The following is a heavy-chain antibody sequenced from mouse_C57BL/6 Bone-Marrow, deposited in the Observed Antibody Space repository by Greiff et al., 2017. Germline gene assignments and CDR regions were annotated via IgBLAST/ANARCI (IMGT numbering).Heavy chain of an antibody. CDR1: GFNIKDDY. CDR3: TVYDGYDEAY. J-gene: IGHJ3*01. Sequence: EVQLQQSGAELVRPGASVKLSCTASGFNIKDDYMHWVKQRPEQGLEWIGWIDPENGDTEYASKFQGKATITADTSSNTAYLQLSSLTSEDTAVYYCTVYDGYDEAYWGQGTLVTVSA. V-gene: IGHV14-4*01. CDR2: IDPENGDT. D-gene: IGHD2-3*01.